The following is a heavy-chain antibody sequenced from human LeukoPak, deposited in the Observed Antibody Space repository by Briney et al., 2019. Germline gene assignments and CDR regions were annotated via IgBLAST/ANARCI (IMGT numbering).Heavy chain of an antibody. CDR2: ISGGGGST. CDR1: EPTFSASA. D-gene: IGHD5-18*01. CDR3: AKDRGYSYGTGLHDAFDI. V-gene: IGHV3-23*01. J-gene: IGHJ3*02. Sequence: GGCVRLSCAAPEPTFSASAVSWVRQAPGKGLEWVSAISGGGGSTYYADSVKGRFTISRDNSKNTLYLQMNSLRAEDTSVYYCAKDRGYSYGTGLHDAFDIWGQGTMVPVSS.